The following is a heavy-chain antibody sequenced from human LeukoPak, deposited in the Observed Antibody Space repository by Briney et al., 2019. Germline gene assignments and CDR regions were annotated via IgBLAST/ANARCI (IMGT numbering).Heavy chain of an antibody. Sequence: PGGSLGLSCAASGFTFSSYSMNWVRQAPGKGLEWVSSISSSSGYIYYADSVKGRFTISRDNAKNSLYLQMNSLRAEDTAVYYCARDWRAIVVVPAAPFFDYWGQGTLVTVSS. V-gene: IGHV3-21*01. J-gene: IGHJ4*02. CDR1: GFTFSSYS. D-gene: IGHD2-2*01. CDR2: ISSSSGYI. CDR3: ARDWRAIVVVPAAPFFDY.